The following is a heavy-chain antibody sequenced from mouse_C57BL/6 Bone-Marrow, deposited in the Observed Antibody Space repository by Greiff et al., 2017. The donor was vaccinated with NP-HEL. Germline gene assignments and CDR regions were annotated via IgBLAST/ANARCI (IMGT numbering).Heavy chain of an antibody. CDR3: AREGGITTVGDY. CDR1: GYTFTSYW. D-gene: IGHD1-1*01. J-gene: IGHJ2*01. V-gene: IGHV1-64*01. CDR2: IHPNSGST. Sequence: QVQLQQPGAELVKPGASVKLSCKASGYTFTSYWMHWVKQRPGQGLEWIGMIHPNSGSTNYNEKFKSKATLTVDKSSSTAYMQLSSLTSADSAVYYCAREGGITTVGDYWGQGTTLTVSS.